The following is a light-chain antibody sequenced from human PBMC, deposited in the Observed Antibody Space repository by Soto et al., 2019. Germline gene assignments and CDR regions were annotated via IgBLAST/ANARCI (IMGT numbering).Light chain of an antibody. V-gene: IGKV1-9*01. CDR2: AAS. Sequence: DIQLTQSPSFLSASVGDRVTITCRASQAIGTSLAWYQQKPGKAPKLLIFAASTFESGVPSRFRGSGFETEFTLTISGLKPKDFATYSCQQVKSHPRTFGQGTKLDIK. CDR3: QQVKSHPRT. CDR1: QAIGTS. J-gene: IGKJ2*01.